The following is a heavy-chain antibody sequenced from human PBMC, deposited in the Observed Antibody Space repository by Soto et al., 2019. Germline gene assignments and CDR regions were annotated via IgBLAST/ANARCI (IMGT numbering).Heavy chain of an antibody. Sequence: QITLKESGPTLVKPTQTLTLTCTFSGFSLSTSGVGVGWIRQPPGKALEWLALIYWDDDKRYSPSLKSRLTITKDTSKYQVVLTMTNMDPVDTATYFCAHRRRYYDSSGYYYLVYWGQGTLVTVSS. D-gene: IGHD3-22*01. CDR1: GFSLSTSGVG. V-gene: IGHV2-5*02. J-gene: IGHJ4*02. CDR3: AHRRRYYDSSGYYYLVY. CDR2: IYWDDDK.